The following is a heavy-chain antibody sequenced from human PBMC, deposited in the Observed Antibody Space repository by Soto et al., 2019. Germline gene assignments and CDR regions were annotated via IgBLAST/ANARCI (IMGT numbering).Heavy chain of an antibody. Sequence: GGSLRLSCAASGFTFSSSSMNWVRQAPGKGLEWVSSISSSSSYIYYADSVKGRFTISRDNAKNSLYLQMTSLRAEDTAVYYCAXVQNSGYDYYYYYGMDVWGQGTTVTVSS. D-gene: IGHD5-12*01. CDR3: AXVQNSGYDYYYYYGMDV. J-gene: IGHJ6*02. CDR2: ISSSSSYI. CDR1: GFTFSSSS. V-gene: IGHV3-21*04.